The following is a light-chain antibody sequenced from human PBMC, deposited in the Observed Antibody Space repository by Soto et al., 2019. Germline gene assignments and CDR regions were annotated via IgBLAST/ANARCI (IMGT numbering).Light chain of an antibody. V-gene: IGLV1-44*01. Sequence: QSVLTQPPSASATPGQRVTISCSGSSSNIGSNNVEWYQHLPGTAPKLLIYSNNQGPSGVPDRFSGSKSGTSASLAISGLQSEDEADYYCASWDDSVSGLVIGGGTQLTVL. J-gene: IGLJ3*02. CDR1: SSNIGSNN. CDR3: ASWDDSVSGLV. CDR2: SNN.